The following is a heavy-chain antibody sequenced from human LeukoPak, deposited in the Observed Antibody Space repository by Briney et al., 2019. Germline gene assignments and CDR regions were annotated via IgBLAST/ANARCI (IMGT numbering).Heavy chain of an antibody. Sequence: GRSLRLSCAASGFTFSAYGMHWVRQAPGKGLEWVAVIWSDGSNKYYADSVKGRFTISRDNSKNTLYLEMNSLRVDDTAVYYCATEEATTSWYSYWGQGTLVTVSS. CDR2: IWSDGSNK. CDR1: GFTFSAYG. CDR3: ATEEATTSWYSY. V-gene: IGHV3-33*08. J-gene: IGHJ4*02. D-gene: IGHD6-13*01.